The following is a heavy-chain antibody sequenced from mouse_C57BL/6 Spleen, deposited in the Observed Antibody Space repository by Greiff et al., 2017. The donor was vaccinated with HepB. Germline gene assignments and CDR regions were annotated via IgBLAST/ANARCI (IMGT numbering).Heavy chain of an antibody. J-gene: IGHJ4*01. CDR2: IYPGSGST. D-gene: IGHD2-1*01. CDR3: ARKGYYGNYAMDY. V-gene: IGHV1-55*01. CDR1: GYTFTSYW. Sequence: VQLQQPGAELVKPGASVKMSCKASGYTFTSYWITWVKQRPGQGLEWIGDIYPGSGSTNYNEKFKSKATLTVDTSSSTAYMQLSSLTSEDSAVYDCARKGYYGNYAMDYWGQGTSVTVSS.